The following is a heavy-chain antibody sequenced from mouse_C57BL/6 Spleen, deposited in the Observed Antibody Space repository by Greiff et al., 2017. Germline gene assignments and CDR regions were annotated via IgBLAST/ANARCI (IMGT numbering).Heavy chain of an antibody. CDR1: GYTFTSYW. J-gene: IGHJ2*01. D-gene: IGHD1-2*01. CDR2: IYPGSGST. Sequence: QVQLQQSGAELVKPGASVKMSCKASGYTFTSYWITWVKQRPGQGLEWIGDIYPGSGSTNYNEKFKGKATLTVDTSSSTAYMQLSSLTSEDSAVYYGARTTTAVYYFDYWGQGTTLTVSS. V-gene: IGHV1-55*01. CDR3: ARTTTAVYYFDY.